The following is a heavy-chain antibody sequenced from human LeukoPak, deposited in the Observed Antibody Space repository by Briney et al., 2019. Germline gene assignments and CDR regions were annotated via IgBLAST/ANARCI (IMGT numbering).Heavy chain of an antibody. CDR1: GFTFSSYA. J-gene: IGHJ5*02. V-gene: IGHV3-7*01. CDR2: MRYDGSER. CDR3: ARDHQTGWLYDL. D-gene: IGHD3-9*01. Sequence: QTGGSLRLSCAASGFTFSSYAMSWVRQAPGKGLEWVANMRYDGSERYYLDSVKGRFTISRDNAKNSLYLQMDSLRAEDTAVYYCARDHQTGWLYDLWGQGTQVTVSS.